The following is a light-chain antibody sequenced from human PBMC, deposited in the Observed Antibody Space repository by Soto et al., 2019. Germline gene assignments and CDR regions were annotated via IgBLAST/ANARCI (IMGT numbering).Light chain of an antibody. CDR3: ASYAGSDKLL. Sequence: QSALTQPPSASGSPGQSVTISCSGTSSDIGRFVYVSWYQQHPGKAPKLMIYEVTKRPSGVPDRFSGSKSGNTASLTVSGLQAEDEADYYCASYAGSDKLLFGGGTKLTVL. CDR2: EVT. V-gene: IGLV2-8*01. CDR1: SSDIGRFVY. J-gene: IGLJ2*01.